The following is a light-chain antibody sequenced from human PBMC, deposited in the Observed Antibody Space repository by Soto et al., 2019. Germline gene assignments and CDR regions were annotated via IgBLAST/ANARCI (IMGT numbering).Light chain of an antibody. V-gene: IGKV3-11*01. Sequence: EIVLTQSPATLSLSPGERATLSCRASQSVSGYLAWYQQKPGQAPRLLIYDGSHRAAGIPSRFSGSGSGTAFPLTISGLEPADFAVYYCQQRSNWLISFGPGTKVDIK. CDR1: QSVSGY. CDR2: DGS. CDR3: QQRSNWLIS. J-gene: IGKJ3*01.